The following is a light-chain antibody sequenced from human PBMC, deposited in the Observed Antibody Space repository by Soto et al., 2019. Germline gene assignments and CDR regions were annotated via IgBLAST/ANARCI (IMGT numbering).Light chain of an antibody. CDR2: SNN. CDR3: AAWDDRLNGYV. V-gene: IGLV1-44*01. J-gene: IGLJ1*01. Sequence: QSVLTQPPSASGTPGQRVTISCSGSSSNIGSNTINWYQQLPGTAPKLLICSNNQRPSGVPDRFSGSKSGTSASLAISGLQSEDEADYYCAAWDDRLNGYVFGTGTKVTVL. CDR1: SSNIGSNT.